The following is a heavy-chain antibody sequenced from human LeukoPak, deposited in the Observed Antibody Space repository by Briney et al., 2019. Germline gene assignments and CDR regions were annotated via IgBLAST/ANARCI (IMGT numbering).Heavy chain of an antibody. V-gene: IGHV1-3*01. J-gene: IGHJ4*02. Sequence: ASVKVSCKASGYTFTSYAMHWVRQAPGQRLEWMGWINAGNGNTKYSQEFQGRVTMTTDTSTSTAYMELRSLRSDDTAVYYCARAPDYYGSGSYLWGSDYWGQGTLVTVSS. D-gene: IGHD3-10*01. CDR3: ARAPDYYGSGSYLWGSDY. CDR1: GYTFTSYA. CDR2: INAGNGNT.